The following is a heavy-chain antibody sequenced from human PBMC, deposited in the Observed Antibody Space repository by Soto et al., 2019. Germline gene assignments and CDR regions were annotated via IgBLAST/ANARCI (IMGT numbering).Heavy chain of an antibody. CDR1: GYTFTSNG. D-gene: IGHD3-10*01. CDR2: ISPYNGNT. J-gene: IGHJ3*02. V-gene: IGHV1-18*01. Sequence: GAPATVPCTASGYTFTSNGINWVRQAPGQGLEWMGWISPYNGNTNYPQNLQGRVSMTTDTSTSTAYMELRSLRSDDTAVYYCARGERLLLWFGESTFDIWGQGTMVTVSS. CDR3: ARGERLLLWFGESTFDI.